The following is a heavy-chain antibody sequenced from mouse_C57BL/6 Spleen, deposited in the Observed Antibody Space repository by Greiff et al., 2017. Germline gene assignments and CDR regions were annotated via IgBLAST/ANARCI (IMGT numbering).Heavy chain of an antibody. V-gene: IGHV14-2*01. CDR3: ARSHGSSRYYFDY. J-gene: IGHJ2*01. Sequence: VQLPQSGAELVKPGASVKLSCTASGFNIKDYYMHWVKQRTEQGLEWIGRIDPEDGETKYAPKFQGQATITADTSSNTAYLQLSSLTSEDTAVYYCARSHGSSRYYFDYWGQGTTLTVSS. CDR2: IDPEDGET. CDR1: GFNIKDYY. D-gene: IGHD1-1*01.